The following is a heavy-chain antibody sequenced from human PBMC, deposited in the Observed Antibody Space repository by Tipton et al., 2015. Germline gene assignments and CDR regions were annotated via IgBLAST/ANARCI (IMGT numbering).Heavy chain of an antibody. J-gene: IGHJ6*02. CDR2: IIPIFGTA. CDR3: ARDVGSGNYYYGMDV. CDR1: GYTFTSYD. V-gene: IGHV1-69*13. D-gene: IGHD2-15*01. Sequence: QLVQSGAEVKKPGASVKVSCKASGYTFTSYDIHWVRQAPGQGLEWMGGIIPIFGTANYAQKFQGRVTITADESTSTAYMELSSLRSEDTAVYYCARDVGSGNYYYGMDVWGQGTTVTVSS.